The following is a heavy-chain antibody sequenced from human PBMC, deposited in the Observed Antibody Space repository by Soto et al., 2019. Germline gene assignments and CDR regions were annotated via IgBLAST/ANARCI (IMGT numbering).Heavy chain of an antibody. V-gene: IGHV3-21*01. Sequence: PGGSLRLSCAASGFTFSSYSMNWVRQAPGKGLEWVSSISSSSSYIYYADSVKGRFTISRDNAKNSLYLQMNSLRAEDTAVYYCARDTYYYDSSGYYYSYWYFDLWGRGTLVTVSS. J-gene: IGHJ2*01. CDR1: GFTFSSYS. CDR2: ISSSSSYI. D-gene: IGHD3-22*01. CDR3: ARDTYYYDSSGYYYSYWYFDL.